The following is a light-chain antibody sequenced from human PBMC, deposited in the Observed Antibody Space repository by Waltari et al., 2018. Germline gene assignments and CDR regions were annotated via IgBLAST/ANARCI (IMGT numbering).Light chain of an antibody. Sequence: CRGRKRVSSTIAWYQQKPGQAPRLLIYGASTRATGIPARFSGSGSGTEFTLTISSLQSEDFAVYYCQQYNNWPPWTFGQGTKVEIK. CDR2: GAS. V-gene: IGKV3-15*01. J-gene: IGKJ1*01. CDR3: QQYNNWPPWT. CDR1: KRVSST.